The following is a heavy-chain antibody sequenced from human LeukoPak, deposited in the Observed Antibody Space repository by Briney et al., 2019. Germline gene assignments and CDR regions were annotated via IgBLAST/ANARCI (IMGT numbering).Heavy chain of an antibody. CDR2: ISSSSSYI. D-gene: IGHD2-2*01. CDR3: ARGGRRDLGYCSSTSCYAQYYFDY. V-gene: IGHV3-21*01. CDR1: GFTFSSYS. Sequence: GGSLRLSCAASGFTFSSYSMNWVRQAPGKGLEWVSSISSSSSYIYYADSVKGRFTFSRDNAKNSLYLQMNSLRAEDTAVYYCARGGRRDLGYCSSTSCYAQYYFDYWGQGTLVTVSS. J-gene: IGHJ4*02.